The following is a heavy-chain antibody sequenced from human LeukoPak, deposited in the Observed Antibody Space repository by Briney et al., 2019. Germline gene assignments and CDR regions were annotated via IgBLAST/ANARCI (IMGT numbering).Heavy chain of an antibody. D-gene: IGHD3-22*01. CDR2: IYYSGST. CDR1: GGSISSYY. J-gene: IGHJ3*02. Sequence: KASETLSLTCTVSGGSISSYYWSWIRQPPGKGLEWIGYIYYSGSTSYNPSLKSRVTISVDTSKNQFSLKLSSVTAADTAVYYCARPGGYYYDSSGYTDAFDIWGQGTMVTVSS. V-gene: IGHV4-59*08. CDR3: ARPGGYYYDSSGYTDAFDI.